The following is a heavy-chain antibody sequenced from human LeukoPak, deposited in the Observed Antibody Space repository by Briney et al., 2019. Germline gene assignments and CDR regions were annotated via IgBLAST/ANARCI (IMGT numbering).Heavy chain of an antibody. D-gene: IGHD6-19*01. Sequence: ASVKVSCKASGYTFTGYYMHWVRQAPGQGLKWMGWINPNSGGTNYAQKFQGRVTMTRDTSISTAYMELSRLRSDDTAVYYCARDSEDIAVAPSDYWGQGTLVTVSS. CDR2: INPNSGGT. V-gene: IGHV1-2*02. CDR3: ARDSEDIAVAPSDY. CDR1: GYTFTGYY. J-gene: IGHJ4*02.